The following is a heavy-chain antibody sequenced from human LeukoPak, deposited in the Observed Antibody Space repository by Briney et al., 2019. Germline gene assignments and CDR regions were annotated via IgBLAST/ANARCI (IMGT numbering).Heavy chain of an antibody. CDR3: ARGRVENVLRYFDWLYYYMDV. V-gene: IGHV4-34*01. Sequence: SETLSLTCAVYGGSFSGYYWSWIRRPPGKGLEWIGEINHSGSTNYNPSLKSRVTISVDTSKNQFSPKLSSVTAADTAVYYCARGRVENVLRYFDWLYYYMDVWGKGTTVTVSS. CDR1: GGSFSGYY. CDR2: INHSGST. D-gene: IGHD3-9*01. J-gene: IGHJ6*03.